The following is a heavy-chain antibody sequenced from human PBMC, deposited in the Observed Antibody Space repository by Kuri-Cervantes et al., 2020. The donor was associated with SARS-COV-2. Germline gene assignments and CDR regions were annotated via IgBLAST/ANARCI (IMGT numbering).Heavy chain of an antibody. Sequence: ASVKVSCKASGYTLTTYYMHWVRQARGQGLEWMGVIDPSGGGTVYAQLFQGRVTMTEDTSTDTAYMELSSLRSEDTAVYYCATGSGSYRGWFDPWGQGTLVTVSS. D-gene: IGHD1-26*01. CDR2: IDPSGGGT. CDR1: GYTLTTYY. V-gene: IGHV1-46*01. CDR3: ATGSGSYRGWFDP. J-gene: IGHJ5*02.